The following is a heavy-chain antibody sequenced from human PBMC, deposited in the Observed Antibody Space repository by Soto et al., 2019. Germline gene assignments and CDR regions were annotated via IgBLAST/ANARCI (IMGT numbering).Heavy chain of an antibody. CDR3: APRPGGGGY. CDR1: GFTVSNNY. CDR2: IYSGGYT. D-gene: IGHD3-10*01. Sequence: EVQLVESGGGLIQPGGSLRLSCAVSGFTVSNNYMSWVRQAPGKGLEGVSVIYSGGYTAYGDSVKGRFTISRDNSKNTLFSQRNSPGAPAPAVFFWAPRPGGGGYWGQGTLVTVSS. V-gene: IGHV3-53*01. J-gene: IGHJ4*02.